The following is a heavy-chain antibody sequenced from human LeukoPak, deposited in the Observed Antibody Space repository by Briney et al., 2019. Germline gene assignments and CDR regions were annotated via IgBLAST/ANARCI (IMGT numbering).Heavy chain of an antibody. D-gene: IGHD2-2*01. CDR3: AKGAVVVPAAVIPYFDY. V-gene: IGHV3-30*18. Sequence: GGSLRLSCAAPGFTFSSYGMHWVRQAPGTGLEWVAVISYDGSNKYYADSVKGRFTISRDNSKNTLYLQMNSLRAEDTAVYYCAKGAVVVPAAVIPYFDYWGQGTLVTVSS. CDR2: ISYDGSNK. CDR1: GFTFSSYG. J-gene: IGHJ4*02.